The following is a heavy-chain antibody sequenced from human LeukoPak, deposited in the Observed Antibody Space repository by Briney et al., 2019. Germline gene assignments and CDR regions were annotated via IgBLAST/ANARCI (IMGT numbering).Heavy chain of an antibody. CDR1: GGSINSGDYY. CDR3: ARSPYYPNYFDY. V-gene: IGHV4-61*08. J-gene: IGHJ4*02. D-gene: IGHD3-10*01. CDR2: IYYSGST. Sequence: PSETLSLTCTVSGGSINSGDYYWSWIRQPPGKGLEWIGYIYYSGSTNYNPSLKSRVTISVDTSKNQFSLKLSSVTAADTAVYYCARSPYYPNYFDYWGQGTLVTVSS.